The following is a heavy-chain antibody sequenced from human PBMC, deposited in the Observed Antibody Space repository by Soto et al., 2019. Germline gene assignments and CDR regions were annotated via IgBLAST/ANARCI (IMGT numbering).Heavy chain of an antibody. Sequence: ASVKVSCKASGYTFTRYYINWVRQAPGQGLEWMGWISAYNGNTHYEEKLQGRVTLTTDTSTSTAYMELRSLRSDDTAVYFCARGGQWDFLSDYWGQGTLVTVSS. D-gene: IGHD1-26*01. V-gene: IGHV1-18*01. CDR2: ISAYNGNT. J-gene: IGHJ4*02. CDR3: ARGGQWDFLSDY. CDR1: GYTFTRYY.